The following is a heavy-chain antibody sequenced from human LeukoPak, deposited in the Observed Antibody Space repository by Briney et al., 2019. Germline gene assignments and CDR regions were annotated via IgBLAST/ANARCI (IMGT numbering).Heavy chain of an antibody. D-gene: IGHD3-10*01. CDR2: ISYDGSNK. CDR1: GFTFSSYG. Sequence: QSGGSLRLSCAASGFTFSSYGMHWVRQAPGKGLEWVAVISYDGSNKYYADSVKGRFTISRDNSKTTLYLQMNSLRAEDTAVYYCARDNWFGESYYYYYGMDVWGQGTTVTVSS. J-gene: IGHJ6*02. CDR3: ARDNWFGESYYYYYGMDV. V-gene: IGHV3-30*03.